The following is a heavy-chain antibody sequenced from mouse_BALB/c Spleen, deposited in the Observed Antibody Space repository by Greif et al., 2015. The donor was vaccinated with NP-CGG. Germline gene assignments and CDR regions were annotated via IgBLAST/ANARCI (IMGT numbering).Heavy chain of an antibody. CDR1: GFTFSSYG. CDR3: ARDAYGSSYWYFDV. D-gene: IGHD1-1*01. V-gene: IGHV5-6-3*01. Sequence: EVKVVESGGGLVQPGGSLKLSCAASGFTFSSYGMSWVRRTPDKRLELVATINSNGGSTYYPDSVKGRFTISRDNAKNTLYLQMSSLKSEDTAMYYCARDAYGSSYWYFDVWGAGTTVTVSS. J-gene: IGHJ1*01. CDR2: INSNGGST.